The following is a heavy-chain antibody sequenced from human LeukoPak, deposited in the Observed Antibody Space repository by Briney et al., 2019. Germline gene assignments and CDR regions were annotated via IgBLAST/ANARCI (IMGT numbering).Heavy chain of an antibody. CDR3: AKLNWFDP. CDR1: GFTFSNYD. V-gene: IGHV3-23*01. Sequence: GGSLRLSCAASGFTFSNYDMSWVRQAPGKGLEWVSAISDSGGSTYYADSVKGRFTISRDNSKNTLCLQMNSLRAEDTAVYYCAKLNWFDPWGQGTLVTVSS. CDR2: ISDSGGST. J-gene: IGHJ5*02.